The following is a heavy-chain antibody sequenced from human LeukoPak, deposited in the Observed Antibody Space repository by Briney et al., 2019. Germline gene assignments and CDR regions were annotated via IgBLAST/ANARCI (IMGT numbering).Heavy chain of an antibody. D-gene: IGHD1-26*01. CDR2: ISSSSSYI. CDR3: ARGEVVGTTTGVDC. V-gene: IGHV3-21*01. J-gene: IGHJ4*02. Sequence: GGSLRLSYAASGFTFNSYSMNWVRQAPGKGLEWVSSISSSSSYIFYADSVKGRFTISRDNAKNSLYLQMNSLRAEDTAVYYCARGEVVGTTTGVDCWGQGTLVTVSS. CDR1: GFTFNSYS.